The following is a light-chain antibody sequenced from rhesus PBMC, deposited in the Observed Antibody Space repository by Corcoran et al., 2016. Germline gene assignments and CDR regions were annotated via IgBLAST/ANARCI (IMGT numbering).Light chain of an antibody. Sequence: DIQMTQSPSSLSASVGDRVTITCRASQGISHWLAWYQQKPGKAPKLLIYRESNVETGVPSRFSGMGSGTDFTLTISSLQPEDIATYYCQQHDNSPFTFGPGTKLDIK. CDR3: QQHDNSPFT. CDR1: QGISHW. CDR2: RES. J-gene: IGKJ3*01. V-gene: IGKV1-69*01.